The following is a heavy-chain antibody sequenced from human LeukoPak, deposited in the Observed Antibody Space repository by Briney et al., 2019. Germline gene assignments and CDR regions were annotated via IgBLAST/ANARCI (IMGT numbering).Heavy chain of an antibody. V-gene: IGHV3-30*18. CDR1: GFTFSSYG. CDR2: ISYDGSNK. CDR3: AKDGKSAAGVIFFGY. D-gene: IGHD6-13*01. Sequence: GRSLRLSCAASGFTFSSYGMHWVRQAPGKGLEWVAVISYDGSNKYYADSVKGRFTISRDNSKNTLYLQMNSLRAEDTAVYYCAKDGKSAAGVIFFGYWGQGTLVTVSS. J-gene: IGHJ4*02.